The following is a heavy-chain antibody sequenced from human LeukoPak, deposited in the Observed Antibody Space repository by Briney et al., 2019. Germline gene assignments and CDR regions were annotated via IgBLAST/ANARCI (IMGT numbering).Heavy chain of an antibody. CDR2: IIPIFGTA. CDR1: GGTFSSYA. D-gene: IGHD3-22*01. CDR3: ARDMGGSYDSSGYDDAFDI. Sequence: SVKVSCKASGGTFSSYASSWVRQAPGQGLEWMGGIIPIFGTANYAQKFQGRVTITADESTSTAYMELSSLRSEDTAVYYCARDMGGSYDSSGYDDAFDIWGQGTMVTVSS. J-gene: IGHJ3*02. V-gene: IGHV1-69*13.